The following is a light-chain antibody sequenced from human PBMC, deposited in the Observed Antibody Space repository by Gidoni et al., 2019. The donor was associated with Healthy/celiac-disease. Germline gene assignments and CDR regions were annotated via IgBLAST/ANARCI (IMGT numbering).Light chain of an antibody. CDR2: AAS. CDR1: QGIRND. Sequence: AIQMTQSPSSLSASVGDRVTITCRASQGIRNDLGWYQQKPGKAPKLLIYAASSLQSGVPSRFSGSGYGTDFTLNISSLQPEDFATYYFLQDYNYPWTFGQGTKVEIK. CDR3: LQDYNYPWT. J-gene: IGKJ1*01. V-gene: IGKV1-6*01.